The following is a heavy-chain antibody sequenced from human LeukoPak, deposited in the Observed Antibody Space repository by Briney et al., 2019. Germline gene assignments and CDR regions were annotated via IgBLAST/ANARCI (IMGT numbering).Heavy chain of an antibody. J-gene: IGHJ4*02. CDR3: AKASSGWSTKPHNFDY. CDR2: ISGSGGST. CDR1: GFTFSSYA. V-gene: IGHV3-23*01. D-gene: IGHD6-19*01. Sequence: GGSLRLSCAASGFTFSSYAMSWVRQAPGKGLEWVSAISGSGGSTYYADSVKGRFTISRDNSKNTLYLQMNSPRAEDTAVYYCAKASSGWSTKPHNFDYWGQGTLVTVSS.